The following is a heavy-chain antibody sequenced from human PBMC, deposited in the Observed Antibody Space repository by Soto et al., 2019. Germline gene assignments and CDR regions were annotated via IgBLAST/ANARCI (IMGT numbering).Heavy chain of an antibody. D-gene: IGHD2-15*01. V-gene: IGHV4-39*01. CDR2: IYYRGST. J-gene: IGHJ4*02. CDR3: ARRGAVAATTYDY. CDR1: GGSISSSSYY. Sequence: QLQLQESGPGLVKPSETLSLTCTVSGGSISSSSYYWGWIRQPPGKGLQWIGSIYYRGSTYYNPYLKSRVTIAVDTSKNQFARKLRSVTAADTAVYYCARRGAVAATTYDYWGQGTLVTVSS.